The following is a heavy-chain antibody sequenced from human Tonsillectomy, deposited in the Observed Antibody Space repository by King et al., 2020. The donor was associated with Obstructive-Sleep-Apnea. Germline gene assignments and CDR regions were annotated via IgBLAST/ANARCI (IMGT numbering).Heavy chain of an antibody. J-gene: IGHJ6*02. Sequence: VQLQESGPGLVKPSETLSLTCTVSGGSISSYYWSWLRQPPGKGLEWIGYIYYSGSTNYNPSLQSRVTISVDTSKNQFSLKLSSVTAADTAVYYCARDSWGYGMDVWGQGTTVTVSS. CDR1: GGSISSYY. CDR2: IYYSGST. CDR3: ARDSWGYGMDV. D-gene: IGHD3-16*01. V-gene: IGHV4-59*12.